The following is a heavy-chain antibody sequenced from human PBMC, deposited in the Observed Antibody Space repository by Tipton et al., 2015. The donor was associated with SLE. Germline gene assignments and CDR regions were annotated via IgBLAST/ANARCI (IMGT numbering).Heavy chain of an antibody. Sequence: TLSLTCTVSGGSISSYYWSWIRQPPGKGLDWIGYIYDRGRTNYNPSLKSRVTISVDTSKNQFSLKLSSVTAADTAVYYCARVGDGYYDSFYYMDVWCKGTTVTLSS. D-gene: IGHD3-3*01. CDR3: ARVGDGYYDSFYYMDV. J-gene: IGHJ6*03. V-gene: IGHV4-59*01. CDR1: GGSISSYY. CDR2: IYDRGRT.